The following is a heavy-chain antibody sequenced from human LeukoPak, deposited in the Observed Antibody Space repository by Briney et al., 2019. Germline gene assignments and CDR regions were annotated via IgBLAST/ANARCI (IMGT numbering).Heavy chain of an antibody. CDR3: ARDSGHYDFWSGYYTTGDY. V-gene: IGHV1-2*02. D-gene: IGHD3-3*01. Sequence: ASVKVSCKASGYTFTGYYMHWVRQAPGQGLEWMGWINPNSGGTNYAQKLQGRVTMTTDTSTSTAYMELRSLRSDDTAVYYCARDSGHYDFWSGYYTTGDYWGQGTLVTVSS. CDR1: GYTFTGYY. J-gene: IGHJ4*02. CDR2: INPNSGGT.